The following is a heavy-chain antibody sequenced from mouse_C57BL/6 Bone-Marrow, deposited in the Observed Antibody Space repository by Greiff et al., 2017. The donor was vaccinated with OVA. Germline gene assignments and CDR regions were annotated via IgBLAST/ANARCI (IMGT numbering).Heavy chain of an antibody. CDR1: GFTFSDYY. J-gene: IGHJ1*03. D-gene: IGHD1-1*01. CDR3: ARRGYGSSPRFDV. CDR2: ISNGGGST. Sequence: EVQLVESGGGLVQPGGSLKLSCAASGFTFSDYYMYWVRQTPEKRLEWVAYISNGGGSTYYPDTVKGRFTISRDNAKNTLHLQMSRLKSEDTAMYYCARRGYGSSPRFDVWGTGTTVTVSS. V-gene: IGHV5-12*01.